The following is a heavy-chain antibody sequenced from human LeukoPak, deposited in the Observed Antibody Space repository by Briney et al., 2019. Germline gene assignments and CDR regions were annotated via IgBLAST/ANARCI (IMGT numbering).Heavy chain of an antibody. J-gene: IGHJ4*02. D-gene: IGHD6-13*01. CDR1: GGSISSSNW. Sequence: SETLSLTCAVSGGSISSSNWWSWVRQPPGKGLEWIGEIYHSGSTNYNPSLKSRVIISVDKSKSQLYLTVNSVTAADTAVYYCARVRAAGTTRGLDYWGQGTLVTVSS. V-gene: IGHV4-4*02. CDR3: ARVRAAGTTRGLDY. CDR2: IYHSGST.